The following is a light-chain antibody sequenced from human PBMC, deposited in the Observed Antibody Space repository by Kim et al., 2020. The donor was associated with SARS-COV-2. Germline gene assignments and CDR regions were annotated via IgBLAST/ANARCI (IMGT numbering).Light chain of an antibody. CDR2: KDT. CDR1: ELPRKY. V-gene: IGLV3-25*03. J-gene: IGLJ3*02. Sequence: SYELTQPPSVSVSPGQTARITCPGDELPRKYSYWYQQKPGQAPVLVISKDTERPSGIPERFAGSSSGTKVTLTISGVQAEDEADYYCLSPDSRATYRVFG. CDR3: LSPDSRATYRV.